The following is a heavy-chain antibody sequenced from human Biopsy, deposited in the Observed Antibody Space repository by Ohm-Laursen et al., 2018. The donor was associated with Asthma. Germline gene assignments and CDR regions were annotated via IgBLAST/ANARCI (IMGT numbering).Heavy chain of an antibody. D-gene: IGHD6-6*01. Sequence: SLRLSCTASGFTFRNFGMHWVRQAPGKGLEWVAGMFFDGSNKYYADSVKGRFTISRDNSKDTLYLQVNSLRGDDTAVYYCARGKTWGRSYYFDYWGQGTLVTVSS. J-gene: IGHJ4*02. CDR1: GFTFRNFG. CDR3: ARGKTWGRSYYFDY. V-gene: IGHV3-30*03. CDR2: MFFDGSNK.